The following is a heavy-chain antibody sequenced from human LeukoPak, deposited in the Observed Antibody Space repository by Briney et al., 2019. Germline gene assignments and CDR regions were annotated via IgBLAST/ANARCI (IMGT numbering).Heavy chain of an antibody. CDR1: GGSISSSSYY. V-gene: IGHV4-39*07. Sequence: TTSETLSLTCTVSGGSISSSSYYWGWIRQPPGKGLEWIGSIYYSGSTYYNPSLKSRVTISVDTSKNQFSLKLSSVTAADTAVYYCARIAAAGTNWFDPWGQGTLVTVSS. CDR3: ARIAAAGTNWFDP. J-gene: IGHJ5*02. D-gene: IGHD6-13*01. CDR2: IYYSGST.